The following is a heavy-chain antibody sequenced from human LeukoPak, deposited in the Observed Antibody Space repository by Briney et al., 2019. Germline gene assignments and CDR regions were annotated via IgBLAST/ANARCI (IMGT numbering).Heavy chain of an antibody. CDR3: ARVLCGFSHERDYSYYYYMDV. D-gene: IGHD5-18*01. CDR2: INHDGSA. CDR1: GGSFSDFH. V-gene: IGHV4-34*01. J-gene: IGHJ6*03. Sequence: SETLSLTCAVYGGSFSDFHWGWIRQPPGKGLEWIGEINHDGSANYIPSLKSRVTMSIDLSKKQFSLKVNSVTAADTAVYYCARVLCGFSHERDYSYYYYMDVWGKGTTVTVSS.